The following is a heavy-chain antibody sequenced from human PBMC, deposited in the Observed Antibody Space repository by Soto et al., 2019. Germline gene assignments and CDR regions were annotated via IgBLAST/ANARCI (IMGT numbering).Heavy chain of an antibody. J-gene: IGHJ4*02. V-gene: IGHV3-23*01. Sequence: GWSLRLSCAASGFTFSSYAMSWVRQAPGKGLEWVSAISGSGGSTYYADSVKGRFTISGDNSKNTLYLQMNSLRAEDTAVYYCAKYITLVRGVIAPFDYWGQGTLVTVSS. D-gene: IGHD3-10*01. CDR1: GFTFSSYA. CDR3: AKYITLVRGVIAPFDY. CDR2: ISGSGGST.